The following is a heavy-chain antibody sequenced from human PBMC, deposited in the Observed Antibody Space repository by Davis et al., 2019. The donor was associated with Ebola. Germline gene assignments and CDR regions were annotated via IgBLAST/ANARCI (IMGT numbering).Heavy chain of an antibody. CDR2: IIPIFGTA. V-gene: IGHV1-69*13. Sequence: AASVKVSCKASGYTITGYYIHWVRQAPGQGLEWMGGIIPIFGTANYAQKFQGRVTITADESTSTAYMELSSLRSEDTAVYYCAREYSSSFDYWGQGTLVTVSS. J-gene: IGHJ4*02. CDR1: GYTITGYY. D-gene: IGHD6-13*01. CDR3: AREYSSSFDY.